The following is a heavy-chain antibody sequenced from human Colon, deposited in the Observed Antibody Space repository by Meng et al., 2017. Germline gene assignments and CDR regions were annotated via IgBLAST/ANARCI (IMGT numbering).Heavy chain of an antibody. CDR1: GFIFGDYT. CDR2: IRDKAHGGAT. D-gene: IGHD2-2*01. J-gene: IGHJ3*02. V-gene: IGHV3-49*03. CDR3: SRKPYCDSTSCYAFDI. Sequence: GGSLRLSCTASGFIFGDYTVIWLRQAPGKGPEWVGFIRDKAHGGATEYAASVKVRFTISRDDSKNIAYLQMNSLKVEDTAVYYCSRKPYCDSTSCYAFDIWGQGTMVTVSS.